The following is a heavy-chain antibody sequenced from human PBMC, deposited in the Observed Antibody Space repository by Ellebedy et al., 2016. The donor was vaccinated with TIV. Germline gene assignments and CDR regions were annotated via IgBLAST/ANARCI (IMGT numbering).Heavy chain of an antibody. D-gene: IGHD2-21*02. J-gene: IGHJ5*02. V-gene: IGHV5-51*01. CDR2: IYPGDSDT. CDR1: GYSFTSYW. Sequence: GESLKISXKGSGYSFTSYWIGWVRQMPGKGLEWMGIIYPGDSDTRYSPSFQGQVTISADKSISTAYLQWSSLKASDTAMYYCARDTYCGGDCYSGWFDPWGQGTLVTVSS. CDR3: ARDTYCGGDCYSGWFDP.